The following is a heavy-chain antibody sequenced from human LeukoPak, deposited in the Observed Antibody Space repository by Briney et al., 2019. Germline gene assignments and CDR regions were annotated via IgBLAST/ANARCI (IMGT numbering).Heavy chain of an antibody. D-gene: IGHD3-22*01. V-gene: IGHV3-23*01. CDR3: ARDRYYYGSSSYYYDY. J-gene: IGHJ4*02. CDR2: ISGSGGST. CDR1: GFTFSSYA. Sequence: GGSLRLSCAASGFTFSSYAMSWVRQAPGKGLEWVSAISGSGGSTYYADSVKGRFTISRDNSKNTLYLQMNSLRAEDTAVYYCARDRYYYGSSSYYYDYWGQGTLVTVSS.